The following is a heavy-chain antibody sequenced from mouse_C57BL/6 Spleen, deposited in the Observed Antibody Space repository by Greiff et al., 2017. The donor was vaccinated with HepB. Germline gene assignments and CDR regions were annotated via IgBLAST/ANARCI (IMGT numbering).Heavy chain of an antibody. CDR1: GYTFTSYW. Sequence: QVQLQQPGAELVKPGASVKLSCKASGYTFTSYWMQWVKQRPGQGLEWIGEIDPSDSYTNYNQKFKGKATLTVDTSSSTAYMQLSSLTSEDSAVYYCARPANSYYFDYWGQGTTLTVSS. CDR2: IDPSDSYT. J-gene: IGHJ2*01. D-gene: IGHD3-3*01. CDR3: ARPANSYYFDY. V-gene: IGHV1-50*01.